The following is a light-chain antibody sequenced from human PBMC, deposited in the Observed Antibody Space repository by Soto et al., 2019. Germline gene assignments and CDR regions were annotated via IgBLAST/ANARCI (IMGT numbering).Light chain of an antibody. Sequence: QSALTQPASVSGSPGQSITISCTGAVSEVAGYTYVSWYQQHPGKGPKVIIYDVSNRPSGVSNRFSGSKSGTTASLTISGLKAEDEAYYYCSSFTSILGLFGGGTKVTVL. V-gene: IGLV2-14*03. CDR3: SSFTSILGL. CDR1: VSEVAGYTY. CDR2: DVS. J-gene: IGLJ2*01.